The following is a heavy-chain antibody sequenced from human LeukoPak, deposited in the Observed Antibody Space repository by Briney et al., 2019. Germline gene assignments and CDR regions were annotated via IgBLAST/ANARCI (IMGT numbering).Heavy chain of an antibody. V-gene: IGHV4-30-4*08. J-gene: IGHJ6*03. D-gene: IGHD1-26*01. Sequence: PSETLSLTCTVSGGSISSGDYYWSWIRQPPGKGLEWIGYIYYSGSTYYNPFLKSRVTISVDTSKNQFSLKLSSVTAADTAVYYCARALWEPTENYYYYMDVWGKGTTVTVSS. CDR2: IYYSGST. CDR3: ARALWEPTENYYYYMDV. CDR1: GGSISSGDYY.